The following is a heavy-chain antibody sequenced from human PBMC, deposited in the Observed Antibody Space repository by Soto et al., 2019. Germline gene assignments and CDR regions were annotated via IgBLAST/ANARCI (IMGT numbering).Heavy chain of an antibody. J-gene: IGHJ6*02. D-gene: IGHD6-6*01. V-gene: IGHV1-18*01. CDR3: ASSKYSSSLDYYYGMDV. CDR1: GYTFTSYG. CDR2: ISAYNGNT. Sequence: ASVKVSCKASGYTFTSYGISWVRQAPGQGLEWMGWISAYNGNTNYAQKLQGRVTMTTDTSTRTAYMELRSLRSDDTAVYYCASSKYSSSLDYYYGMDVWGQGTTVTVSS.